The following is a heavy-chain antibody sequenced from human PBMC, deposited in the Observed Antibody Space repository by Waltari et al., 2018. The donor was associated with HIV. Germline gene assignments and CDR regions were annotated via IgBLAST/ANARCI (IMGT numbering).Heavy chain of an antibody. CDR3: ARGRFEGYILYYYYGMDV. J-gene: IGHJ6*02. V-gene: IGHV4-61*02. Sequence: QVQLQESGPGLVKPSQTLSLTCTVSGGSISNGSYYWNWIRQPAGKGLEWIGRIYSRGNTNYNPSFKSRVPISVDTSKNQFSLKLSSVAAADTAVYYCARGRFEGYILYYYYGMDVWGQGTTVSVSS. CDR1: GGSISNGSYY. CDR2: IYSRGNT. D-gene: IGHD5-12*01.